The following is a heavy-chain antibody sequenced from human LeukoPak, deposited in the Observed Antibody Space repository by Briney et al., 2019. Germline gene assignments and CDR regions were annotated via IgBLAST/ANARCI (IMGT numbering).Heavy chain of an antibody. CDR3: AREPPGY. CDR1: GGSVTSGNYY. Sequence: SQTLSLTCTVSGGSVTSGNYYWNWIRQPAGKGLEWIGRIYTNGGASYNPSLKSRVTISIDASKNQFSLKLSSVTAADTAVYYCAREPPGYWGQGILVTVSS. V-gene: IGHV4-61*02. CDR2: IYTNGGA. J-gene: IGHJ4*02.